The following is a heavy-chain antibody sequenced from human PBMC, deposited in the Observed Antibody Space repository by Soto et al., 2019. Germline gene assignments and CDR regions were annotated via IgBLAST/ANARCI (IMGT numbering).Heavy chain of an antibody. D-gene: IGHD4-4*01. V-gene: IGHV1-69*13. J-gene: IGHJ6*02. CDR1: GGTFSSYA. CDR2: IIPIFGTA. CDR3: ARDLWRTTTEDYYGMDV. Sequence: GASVKVSFKASGGTFSSYAISWLRQAPGQGLEWMGGIIPIFGTANYAQKFQGRVTITADESTSTAYMELSSLRSEDTAVYYCARDLWRTTTEDYYGMDVWGQGTTVTVSS.